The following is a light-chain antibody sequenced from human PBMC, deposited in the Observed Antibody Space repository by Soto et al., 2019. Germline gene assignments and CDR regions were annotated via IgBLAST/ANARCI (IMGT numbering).Light chain of an antibody. J-gene: IGKJ2*01. CDR2: EAS. CDR3: DQCYRWVRT. V-gene: IGKV3-11*01. CDR1: QSVSNY. Sequence: EIVLTQSPATLSLSPGERAILSCRASQSVSNYIAWYQQKPGQAPRLLMYEASKRATGIPARFSGSGSGTAFTLTISSLETGEFAVYYWDQCYRWVRTFGQGTKLVIK.